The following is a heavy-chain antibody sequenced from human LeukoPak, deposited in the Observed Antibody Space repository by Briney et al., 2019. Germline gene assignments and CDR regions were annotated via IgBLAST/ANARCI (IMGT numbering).Heavy chain of an antibody. V-gene: IGHV4-59*11. Sequence: TSETLSLTCTVSGGSISSHYWSWMRQPPGKGLEWIGYIYYSGSTNYNPSLKSRVTISVDTSKNQFSLKLSSVTAADTAVYYCARVLDCSSTSCYWVDPWGQGTLVTVSS. D-gene: IGHD2-2*01. J-gene: IGHJ5*02. CDR1: GGSISSHY. CDR2: IYYSGST. CDR3: ARVLDCSSTSCYWVDP.